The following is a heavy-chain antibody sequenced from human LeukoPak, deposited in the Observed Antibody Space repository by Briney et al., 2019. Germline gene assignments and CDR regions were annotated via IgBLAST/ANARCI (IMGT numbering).Heavy chain of an antibody. CDR1: GYTFTSYG. J-gene: IGHJ4*02. D-gene: IGHD3-10*01. CDR2: FDPEDGET. V-gene: IGHV1-24*01. Sequence: ASVKVSCKASGYTFTSYGISWVRQAPGKGLEWMGGFDPEDGETIYAQKFQGRVTMTEDTSTDTAYMELSGLRSEDTAVYYCATDWRVVRGVLLDYWGQGTLVTVSS. CDR3: ATDWRVVRGVLLDY.